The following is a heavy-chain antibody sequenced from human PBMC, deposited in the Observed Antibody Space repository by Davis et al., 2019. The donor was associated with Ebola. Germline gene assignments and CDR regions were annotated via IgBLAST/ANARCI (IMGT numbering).Heavy chain of an antibody. Sequence: GESLKISCAASGFIFTDYWMSWVRQAPGKGLEWVANIKYDGMEKNYVDSVKGRFTISRDNAKNSLNLQMNSLRVEDTAVYYCARVRGMDVWGQGTTVTVSS. CDR2: IKYDGMEK. CDR1: GFIFTDYW. CDR3: ARVRGMDV. J-gene: IGHJ6*02. V-gene: IGHV3-7*04.